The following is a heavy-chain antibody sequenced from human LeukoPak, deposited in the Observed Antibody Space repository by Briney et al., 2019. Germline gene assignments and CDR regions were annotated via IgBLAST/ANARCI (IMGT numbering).Heavy chain of an antibody. CDR3: ARRARENWYFDL. Sequence: SGTLSLTCTVSGGSISNYYWSWIRQPPGKGLYWIGYIYYTGSTNSNPSLKSRVTISADTPKNQFSLKLSSVTAADTAVYYCARRARENWYFDLWGRGTLVTVSS. CDR2: IYYTGST. V-gene: IGHV4-59*08. J-gene: IGHJ2*01. CDR1: GGSISNYY.